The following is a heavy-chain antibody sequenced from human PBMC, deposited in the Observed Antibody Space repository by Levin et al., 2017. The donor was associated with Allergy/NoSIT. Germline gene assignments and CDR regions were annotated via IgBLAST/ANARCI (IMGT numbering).Heavy chain of an antibody. V-gene: IGHV1-69*10. CDR2: YFPILDAA. D-gene: IGHD3-10*01. Sequence: GASVKVSCKISGDTFDKIGVTWVRQAPGQGLEWMSGYFPILDAANFAQKFRGRIVFSADTSTNTVYMELGGLRSEDTAVYYCARDFGEHRDGYGLYFDYWGQGTLVTVSS. CDR3: ARDFGEHRDGYGLYFDY. CDR1: GDTFDKIG. J-gene: IGHJ4*02.